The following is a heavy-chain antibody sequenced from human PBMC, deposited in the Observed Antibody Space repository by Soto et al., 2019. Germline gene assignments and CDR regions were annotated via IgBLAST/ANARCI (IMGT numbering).Heavy chain of an antibody. J-gene: IGHJ4*02. CDR1: GGTFSSYA. D-gene: IGHD6-13*01. V-gene: IGHV1-69*13. CDR3: ASGGGSSSRGYYFDY. CDR2: IIPIFDTA. Sequence: SVKVSCKASGGTFSSYAISWVRQAPGQGLEWMGGIIPIFDTANYAQKFQGRVTITADESTSTAYMELSSLRSEDTAVYYCASGGGSSSRGYYFDYWGQGTLVTVSS.